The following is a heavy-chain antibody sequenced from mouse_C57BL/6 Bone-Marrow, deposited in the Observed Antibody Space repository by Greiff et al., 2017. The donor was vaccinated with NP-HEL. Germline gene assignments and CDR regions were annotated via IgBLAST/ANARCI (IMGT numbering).Heavy chain of an antibody. CDR3: ARQMGAY. V-gene: IGHV5-12*01. D-gene: IGHD2-3*01. J-gene: IGHJ3*01. CDR1: GFTFSDYY. Sequence: EVKLVESGGGLVQPGGSLKLSCAASGFTFSDYYMYWVRQTPEKRLEWVAYISNGGGSTYYPDTVKGRITISRDNAKNTLYLQMSRLKSEDTAMYYCARQMGAYWGQGTLVTVSA. CDR2: ISNGGGST.